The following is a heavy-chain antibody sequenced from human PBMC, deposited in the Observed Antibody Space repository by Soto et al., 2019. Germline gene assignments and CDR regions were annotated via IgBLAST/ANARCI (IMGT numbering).Heavy chain of an antibody. CDR2: IWYDGSNK. CDR3: ARDSARASILRTSPWFDP. J-gene: IGHJ5*02. D-gene: IGHD2-15*01. V-gene: IGHV3-33*01. CDR1: GFTFSSYG. Sequence: LRLSCAASGFTFSSYGMHWVRQAPGKGLEWVAVIWYDGSNKYYADSVKGRFTISRDNSKNTLYLQMNSLRAEDTAVYYCARDSARASILRTSPWFDPWGQGTLVTVSS.